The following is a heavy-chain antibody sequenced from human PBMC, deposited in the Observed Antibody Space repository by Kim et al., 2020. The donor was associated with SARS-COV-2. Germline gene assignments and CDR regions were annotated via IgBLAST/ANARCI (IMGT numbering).Heavy chain of an antibody. CDR2: IYSDGST. V-gene: IGHV3-66*01. CDR1: GFTVSNNY. CDR3: ARDTPTMATIY. D-gene: IGHD5-18*01. J-gene: IGHJ4*02. Sequence: GGSLRLSCAASGFTVSNNYLSWVRQAPGKGLEWVSGIYSDGSTYYADSVKGRFTISRDNSKNTLYLQVNSLRAEDTAVYYCARDTPTMATIYWGQGTLVT.